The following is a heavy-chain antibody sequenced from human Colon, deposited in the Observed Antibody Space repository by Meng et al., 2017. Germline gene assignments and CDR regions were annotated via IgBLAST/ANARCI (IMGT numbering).Heavy chain of an antibody. CDR2: VDHSGST. CDR1: GGSVSIGSYY. J-gene: IGHJ2*01. V-gene: IGHV4-61*01. Sequence: SETLSLTCTVSGGSVSIGSYYWSWVRQPPGKGLEWIACVDHSGSTNYNPSLRSRVIISVDTSKNQFSLKLSSVTVADTAVYYCARAPTIAVPGTGLGYLDLWGRGTLVTVSS. D-gene: IGHD6-19*01. CDR3: ARAPTIAVPGTGLGYLDL.